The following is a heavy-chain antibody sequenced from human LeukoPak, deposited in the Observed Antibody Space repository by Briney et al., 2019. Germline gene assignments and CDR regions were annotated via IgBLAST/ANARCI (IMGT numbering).Heavy chain of an antibody. Sequence: SETLSLTRTVSGGSLSSSSYFWGWIRQPPGKGLEWIGSFYYSATTYYNPSLKSRVTISVDTSKNQFSLRLSSVTAADTAVYYCARHVHYYYYGMDVWGQGTTVTVSS. CDR1: GGSLSSSSYF. CDR2: FYYSATT. V-gene: IGHV4-39*01. CDR3: ARHVHYYYYGMDV. J-gene: IGHJ6*02.